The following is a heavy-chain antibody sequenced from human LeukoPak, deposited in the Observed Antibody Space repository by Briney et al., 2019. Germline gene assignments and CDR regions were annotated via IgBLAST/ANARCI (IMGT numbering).Heavy chain of an antibody. Sequence: PGGSLRLSCAASGFTFSSYGMHWVRQAPGRGLEWVAVISYDGSNKYYADSVKGRFTISRDNSKNTLYLQMNSLRAEDTAVYYCARDSIADPFDYWGQGTLVTVSS. CDR3: ARDSIADPFDY. J-gene: IGHJ4*02. V-gene: IGHV3-30*03. D-gene: IGHD6-6*01. CDR2: ISYDGSNK. CDR1: GFTFSSYG.